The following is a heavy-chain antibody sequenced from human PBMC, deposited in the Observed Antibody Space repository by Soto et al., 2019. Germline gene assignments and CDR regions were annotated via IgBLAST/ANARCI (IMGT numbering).Heavy chain of an antibody. V-gene: IGHV3-23*01. CDR2: ISGSGGST. J-gene: IGHJ3*02. Sequence: EVQLLESGGGLVQPGGSLRLSCAASGFTFSSYAMSWVRQAPGKGLEWVSAISGSGGSTYYADSVKGRFTISRDNSKNTLYLQMNSLRAEDTAVYYCAKDQRGYSYGFGAFDIWGQGTMVTVS. CDR3: AKDQRGYSYGFGAFDI. D-gene: IGHD5-18*01. CDR1: GFTFSSYA.